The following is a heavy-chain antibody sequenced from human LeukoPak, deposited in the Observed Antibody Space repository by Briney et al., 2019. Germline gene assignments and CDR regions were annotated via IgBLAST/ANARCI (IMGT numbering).Heavy chain of an antibody. CDR3: ATSELGFFDF. V-gene: IGHV3-30*03. D-gene: IGHD7-27*01. CDR1: GITFRS. J-gene: IGHJ4*02. CDR2: VSFDGSNK. Sequence: GGSLRLSCAGSGITFRSMHWVRQAPGQGLEGVAVVSFDGSNKYYGDSVKGRFTISRHNSKNTLYLQMNSLRAEDTAVYYCATSELGFFDFWGQGALVSVSS.